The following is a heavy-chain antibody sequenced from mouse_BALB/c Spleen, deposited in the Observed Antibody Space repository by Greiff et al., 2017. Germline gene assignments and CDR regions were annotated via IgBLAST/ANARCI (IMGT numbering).Heavy chain of an antibody. CDR3: ARETTARAWFAY. Sequence: VQLQQSGAELVRPGTSVKISCKASGYAFTNYWPGWVKQRPGHGLEWIGDIYPGSGNTYYNEKFKGKATLTADKSSSTAYMQLSSLTSEDSAVYFCARETTARAWFAYWGQGTLVTVSA. CDR1: GYAFTNYW. J-gene: IGHJ3*01. V-gene: IGHV1-63*01. CDR2: IYPGSGNT. D-gene: IGHD1-2*01.